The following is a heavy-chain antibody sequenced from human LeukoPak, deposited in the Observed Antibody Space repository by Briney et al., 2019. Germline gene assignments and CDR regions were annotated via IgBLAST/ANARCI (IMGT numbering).Heavy chain of an antibody. V-gene: IGHV3-23*01. CDR3: AKARTPYNSGFDY. CDR1: GFTFTDYA. Sequence: GGSLRLSCAASGFTFTDYAMGWVRQAPGQGLEWASTISASGSTTYYADSVRGRFTISRANSKNTLSLQMSSLRAEDTAVYYCAKARTPYNSGFDYWGQGTLVAVSS. CDR2: ISASGSTT. D-gene: IGHD6-19*01. J-gene: IGHJ4*02.